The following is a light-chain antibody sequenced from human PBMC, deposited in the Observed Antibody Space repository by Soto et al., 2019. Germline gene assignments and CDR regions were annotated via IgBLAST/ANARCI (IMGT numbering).Light chain of an antibody. CDR2: EAS. CDR1: QSISSW. Sequence: DIQMTQSPSTLSASVGDRVTITCRASQSISSWLAWYQQKPGTAPKLLIYEASTLESGVPSRCSGSRSGTECTLAISSLQPEDSATYYCLQDINYPWTFGQGTKVDIK. J-gene: IGKJ1*01. V-gene: IGKV1-5*03. CDR3: LQDINYPWT.